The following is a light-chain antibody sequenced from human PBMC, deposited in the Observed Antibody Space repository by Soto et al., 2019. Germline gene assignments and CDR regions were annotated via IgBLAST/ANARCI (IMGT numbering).Light chain of an antibody. J-gene: IGKJ2*01. CDR1: QSVGNK. V-gene: IGKV3-15*01. Sequence: VMTQSPATLSVSPGERGTLSCRASQSVGNKVAWYQQKPGQAPRLLIYGGLTSVIGTPARFRGSGSGTEFTLTISSLQSEDLAVYYCQQDNDWPYTFGQGTNLEIK. CDR3: QQDNDWPYT. CDR2: GGL.